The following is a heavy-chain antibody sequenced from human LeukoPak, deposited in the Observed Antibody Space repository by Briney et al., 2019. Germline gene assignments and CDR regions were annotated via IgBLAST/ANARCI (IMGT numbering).Heavy chain of an antibody. D-gene: IGHD1-26*01. CDR3: ARDDRWELYY. V-gene: IGHV4-4*07. CDR2: IYTSGST. CDR1: GGSISSYY. Sequence: SETLSLNSTGSGGSISSYYWSWIRQPAGKGLEWIGRIYTSGSTNYNSSLKSRATMSVDTSKNQFSLKLRSVTAADTAVYYCARDDRWELYYWGQGTLVTVSS. J-gene: IGHJ4*02.